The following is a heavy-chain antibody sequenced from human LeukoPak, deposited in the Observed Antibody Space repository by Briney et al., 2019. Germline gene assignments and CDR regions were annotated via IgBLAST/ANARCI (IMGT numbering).Heavy chain of an antibody. Sequence: GGSLRLSCAASGFTFSSYAMSWVRQAPGKGLEWVSSISSSSSYIYYADSVKGRFTISRDNAKNSLYLQMNSLRAEDTAVYYCAREREWFGELWGLEVDYWGQGTLVTVSS. CDR2: ISSSSSYI. CDR3: AREREWFGELWGLEVDY. J-gene: IGHJ4*02. V-gene: IGHV3-21*01. CDR1: GFTFSSYA. D-gene: IGHD3-10*01.